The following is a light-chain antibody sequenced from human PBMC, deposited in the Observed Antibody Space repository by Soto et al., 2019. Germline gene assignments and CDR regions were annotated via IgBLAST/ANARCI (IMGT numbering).Light chain of an antibody. J-gene: IGKJ5*01. CDR2: KVS. CDR1: QSLVYSDGNTY. Sequence: DVVMTQSPLSLPVTLGQPASISCRSSQSLVYSDGNTYLSWFQQRPGQSPRRLIYKVSNRDSGVPDRFSGSGSGTDFTLKISRVEAEDVGVYYCMQGTHWPPITLGQGTRLEIQ. CDR3: MQGTHWPPIT. V-gene: IGKV2-30*01.